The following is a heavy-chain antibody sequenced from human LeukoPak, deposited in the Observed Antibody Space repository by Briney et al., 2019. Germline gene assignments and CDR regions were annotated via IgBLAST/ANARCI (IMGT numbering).Heavy chain of an antibody. D-gene: IGHD7-27*01. V-gene: IGHV3-48*02. CDR3: ARDHNWGFDY. Sequence: GGSLRLSCAASGFTFSSYAMSWVRQAPGKGLKWVSYISPTYDIYYSDSVRGRFTISRDNAKNSLYLQMNSLRDEDTAVYYCARDHNWGFDYWGQGTLVAVSS. J-gene: IGHJ4*02. CDR1: GFTFSSYA. CDR2: ISPTYDI.